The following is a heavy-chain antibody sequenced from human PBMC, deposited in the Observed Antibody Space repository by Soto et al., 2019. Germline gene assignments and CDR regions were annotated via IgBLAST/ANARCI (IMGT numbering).Heavy chain of an antibody. CDR2: ISYDGSNK. V-gene: IGHV3-30-3*01. CDR1: GFTFSSYA. D-gene: IGHD3-10*01. Sequence: QVQLVESGRGVVQPGRSLRLSCAASGFTFSSYAMHWVRQAPGKGLEWVAVISYDGSNKYYADSVKGRFTISRDNSKNTLYLQMNSLRAEDTAVYYCARDRGVVRGVIGYWGQGTLVTVSS. CDR3: ARDRGVVRGVIGY. J-gene: IGHJ4*02.